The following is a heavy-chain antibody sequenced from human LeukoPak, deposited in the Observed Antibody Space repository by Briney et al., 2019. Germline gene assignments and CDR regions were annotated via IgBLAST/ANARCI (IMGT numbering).Heavy chain of an antibody. V-gene: IGHV5-10-1*01. Sequence: GESLKISCKGSGYSFTTYWISWVRQMPGKGLEWMGRIDPSDSYTRYSPSFQGHVTISADKSITTAYLQWSSLRASDTAMYYCARTDSAYEYLDYWGRGTLVTVSS. CDR2: IDPSDSYT. CDR3: ARTDSAYEYLDY. J-gene: IGHJ4*02. D-gene: IGHD5-12*01. CDR1: GYSFTTYW.